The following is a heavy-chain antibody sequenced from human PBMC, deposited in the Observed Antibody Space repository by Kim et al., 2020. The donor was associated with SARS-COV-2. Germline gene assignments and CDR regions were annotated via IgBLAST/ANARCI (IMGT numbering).Heavy chain of an antibody. CDR3: ARDDVKHVDTAMAPPDY. V-gene: IGHV3-7*03. Sequence: GGSLRLSCAASGFTFSSYWMSWVRQAPGKGLEWVANIKQDGSEKYYVDSVKGRFTISRDNAKNSLYLQMNSLRAEDTAVYYCARDDVKHVDTAMAPPDYWGQGTLVTVSS. D-gene: IGHD5-18*01. J-gene: IGHJ4*02. CDR1: GFTFSSYW. CDR2: IKQDGSEK.